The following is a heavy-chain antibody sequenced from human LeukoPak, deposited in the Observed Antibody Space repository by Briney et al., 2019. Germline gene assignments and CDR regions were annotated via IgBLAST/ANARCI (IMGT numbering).Heavy chain of an antibody. CDR3: AREPAAGSGNY. Sequence: PSETLSLTCTVSGGSISRGNYYWSWIRQPAGKGLEWIGRIYTSGSTNYNPSLKSRVTISVDTSKNQFSLRLSSVTAADTAVYYCAREPAAGSGNYWGQGTLVPVSS. CDR2: IYTSGST. CDR1: GGSISRGNYY. D-gene: IGHD3-10*01. J-gene: IGHJ4*02. V-gene: IGHV4-61*02.